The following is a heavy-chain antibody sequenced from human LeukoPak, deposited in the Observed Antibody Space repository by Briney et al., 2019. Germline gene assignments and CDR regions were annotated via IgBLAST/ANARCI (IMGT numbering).Heavy chain of an antibody. J-gene: IGHJ4*02. D-gene: IGHD3-22*01. CDR1: GGTFSSYA. V-gene: IGHV1-69*01. CDR2: IIPIFGTA. Sequence: ASVKVSCKASGGTFSSYAISWVRQAPGQGLEWMGGIIPIFGTANYAQKFQGRVTITADESTSTAHMELSSLRSEDTAVYYCARVWDYDSSGYSYYFDYWGQGTLVTVSS. CDR3: ARVWDYDSSGYSYYFDY.